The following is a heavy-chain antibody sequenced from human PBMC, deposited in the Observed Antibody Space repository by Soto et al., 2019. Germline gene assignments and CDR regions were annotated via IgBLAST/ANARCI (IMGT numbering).Heavy chain of an antibody. Sequence: GGSLRLSCAASGFTFSSYAMSWVRQAPGKGLEWVSVISGSGGSTYYADSVKGRFTISRDNSKNTLYLQMNSLRAEDTAVYYCAKDLTMVRGVIYYGMDVWGQGTTVTVSS. CDR1: GFTFSSYA. CDR2: ISGSGGST. J-gene: IGHJ6*02. V-gene: IGHV3-23*01. CDR3: AKDLTMVRGVIYYGMDV. D-gene: IGHD3-10*01.